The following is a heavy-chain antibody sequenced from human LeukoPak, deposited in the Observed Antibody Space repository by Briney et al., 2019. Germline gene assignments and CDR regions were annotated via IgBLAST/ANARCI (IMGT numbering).Heavy chain of an antibody. CDR2: ISAYNGNT. CDR1: GYTFTSYG. V-gene: IGHV1-18*01. CDR3: AKTIGSYYKVEDWFDP. Sequence: GASVKVSCKASGYTFTSYGISWVRQAPGQGLELMGLISAYNGNTNYAQKLQGRVTMTTDTPTSTAYMEMRSLRSDDTAVYYCAKTIGSYYKVEDWFDPWGQGTLVTVSS. J-gene: IGHJ5*02. D-gene: IGHD1-26*01.